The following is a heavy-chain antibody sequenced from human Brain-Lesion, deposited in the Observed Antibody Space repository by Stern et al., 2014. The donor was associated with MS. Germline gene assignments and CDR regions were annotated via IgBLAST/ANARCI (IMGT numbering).Heavy chain of an antibody. CDR1: GGSVSSTSYA. Sequence: VQLVESGPGLVKPSETLSLTCTVAGGSVSSTSYAWAWIRQPPGKGLEWIGTIYYSGNTYYSPSLKSRLTISLDTSQNQFSLQLGWWTAADTAVYYCAGEEDIRYCSGGSCTGNWFDPWGQGTLVTVSS. CDR3: AGEEDIRYCSGGSCTGNWFDP. V-gene: IGHV4-39*01. CDR2: IYYSGNT. D-gene: IGHD2-15*01. J-gene: IGHJ5*02.